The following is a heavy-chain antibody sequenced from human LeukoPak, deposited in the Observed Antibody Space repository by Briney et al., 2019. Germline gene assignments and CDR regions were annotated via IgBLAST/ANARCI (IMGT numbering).Heavy chain of an antibody. Sequence: VASVKVSCKASGGTFSSYAISWVRQAPGQGLEWMGRIIPIFGTANYAQKFQGRVTITTDESTNTAYMELSSLRSEDTAVYYCARDLARKSPSWYPPLDWGQGTLVTVSS. CDR1: GGTFSSYA. D-gene: IGHD6-13*01. J-gene: IGHJ4*02. V-gene: IGHV1-69*05. CDR2: IIPIFGTA. CDR3: ARDLARKSPSWYPPLD.